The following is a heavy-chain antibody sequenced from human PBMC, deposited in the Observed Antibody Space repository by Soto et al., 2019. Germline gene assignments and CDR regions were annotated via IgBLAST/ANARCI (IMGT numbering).Heavy chain of an antibody. V-gene: IGHV1-8*01. D-gene: IGHD1-1*01. J-gene: IGHJ4*02. Sequence: QVQLVQSGAEVKKPGASVKVSCKASGYTFTSYDINWVRQATGQGLEWMGWMNPNSGNTGYAQKFQGGVTMTSNTTTSTAYVELSSLRSEDTAVDYCAGGNWEEHIDYWGQGTLVTVSS. CDR3: AGGNWEEHIDY. CDR2: MNPNSGNT. CDR1: GYTFTSYD.